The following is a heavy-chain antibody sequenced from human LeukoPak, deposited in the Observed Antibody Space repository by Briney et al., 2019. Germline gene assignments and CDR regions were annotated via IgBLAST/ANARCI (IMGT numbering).Heavy chain of an antibody. CDR3: ARARASGRSGFDY. J-gene: IGHJ4*02. CDR1: GFTFSTYT. D-gene: IGHD2-15*01. V-gene: IGHV3-23*01. Sequence: GGSLRLSCVASGFTFSTYTMNWIRQAPGKGLEWVSGSIGSGGSAFYADSVKGRFSISRDNAKNSLYLQMNSLRDEDTAVYYCARARASGRSGFDYWGQGTLVTVSS. CDR2: SIGSGGSA.